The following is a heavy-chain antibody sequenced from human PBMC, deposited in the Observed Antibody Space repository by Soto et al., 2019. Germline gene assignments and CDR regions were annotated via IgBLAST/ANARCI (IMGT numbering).Heavy chain of an antibody. V-gene: IGHV1-18*01. CDR3: ARDDYDSSGYIFDY. Sequence: SVKVSCKASGYTFTSYGISWVRQAPGQGLEWMGWISAYNGNTNYAQKLQGRVTTTTDTSTSTAYMELRSLRSDDTAVYYCARDDYDSSGYIFDYWGQGTLVTVSS. J-gene: IGHJ4*02. CDR2: ISAYNGNT. D-gene: IGHD3-22*01. CDR1: GYTFTSYG.